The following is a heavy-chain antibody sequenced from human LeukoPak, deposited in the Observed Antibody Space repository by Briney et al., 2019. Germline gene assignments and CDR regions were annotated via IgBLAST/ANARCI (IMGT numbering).Heavy chain of an antibody. CDR2: IYHSGST. V-gene: IGHV4-4*02. CDR1: GGSISSSNW. Sequence: SETLSLTCAVSGGSISSSNWWSWVRQPPGKGLEWIGEIYHSGSTNYNPSLKSRVTISVDKSKNQFSLKLSSVTAADTAVYYCAREGQYYDILTGYYVHNWFDPWGQGTLVTVSS. CDR3: AREGQYYDILTGYYVHNWFDP. D-gene: IGHD3-9*01. J-gene: IGHJ5*02.